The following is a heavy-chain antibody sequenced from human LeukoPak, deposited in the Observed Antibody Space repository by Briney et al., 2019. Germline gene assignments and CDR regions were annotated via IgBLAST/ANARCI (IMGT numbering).Heavy chain of an antibody. CDR3: ARDSTVTTLDYFDY. Sequence: PGGSLRLSCAASGFTFSSYSMNWVRQAPGKGLEWVSYISSSSSTIYYADSVKGRFTISRDNAKNSLYLQMNSLRAEDTALYYCARDSTVTTLDYFDYWGQGTLVTVSS. J-gene: IGHJ4*02. CDR2: ISSSSSTI. CDR1: GFTFSSYS. D-gene: IGHD4-17*01. V-gene: IGHV3-48*01.